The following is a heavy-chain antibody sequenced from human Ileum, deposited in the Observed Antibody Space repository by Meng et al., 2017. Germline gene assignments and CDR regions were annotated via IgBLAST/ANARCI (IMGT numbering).Heavy chain of an antibody. CDR2: IYDSGST. Sequence: QVQLQESGPGLVKPSETLSLTCTVSGDSISTYYWSWIRQHPGKGLEWIGYIYDSGSTYYNPSLKSRIAISGDTSKNQFSLNLSSVTAADTAVYYCARGGTAYFDYWGQGTLVTVSS. D-gene: IGHD1-1*01. J-gene: IGHJ4*02. V-gene: IGHV4-59*12. CDR1: GDSISTYY. CDR3: ARGGTAYFDY.